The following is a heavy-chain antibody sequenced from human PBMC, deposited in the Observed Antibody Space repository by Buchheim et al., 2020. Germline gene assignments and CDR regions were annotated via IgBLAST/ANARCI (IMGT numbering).Heavy chain of an antibody. CDR2: ISYDGSSK. CDR3: ATQEKRWDLPMVFDY. J-gene: IGHJ4*02. V-gene: IGHV3-30*03. D-gene: IGHD4-23*01. Sequence: QVQLVESGGGVVQPGRSLGLSCAASGLTFSNYGIHWVRQAPGKGLEWVAVISYDGSSKYYADSVKGRFTVSRDNSKNMLYLQMNSLRGEDTAVYYCATQEKRWDLPMVFDYWGQGTL. CDR1: GLTFSNYG.